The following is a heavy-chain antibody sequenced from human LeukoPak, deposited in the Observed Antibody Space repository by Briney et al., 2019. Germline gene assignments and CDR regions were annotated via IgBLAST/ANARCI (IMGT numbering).Heavy chain of an antibody. J-gene: IGHJ6*03. V-gene: IGHV3-9*01. CDR2: ISWNSATI. D-gene: IGHD2-2*01. CDR1: GFSFDDYA. CDR3: ARDGVVVVPAPSPYYYYYMDV. Sequence: PGGSLRLSCAASGFSFDDYAMNWVRQAPGKGLEWVAGISWNSATIGYADSVKGRFTISRDNAKNSLYLQMNSLRAEDTAVYYCARDGVVVVPAPSPYYYYYMDVWGKGTTVTVSS.